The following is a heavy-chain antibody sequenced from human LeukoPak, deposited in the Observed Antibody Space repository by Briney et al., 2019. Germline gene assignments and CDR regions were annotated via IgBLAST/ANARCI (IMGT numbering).Heavy chain of an antibody. CDR2: IWYDGSVK. J-gene: IGHJ4*02. CDR1: GFIFSNYD. Sequence: GGSLRLSCAASGFIFSNYDMHWVRQAPGKGLEWVAVIWYDGSVKHYADSVQGRFTISRDNSKNSLYLQMNSLRAEDTALYYCARRVQYYFDYWGQGTLVTVSS. V-gene: IGHV3-33*01. CDR3: ARRVQYYFDY.